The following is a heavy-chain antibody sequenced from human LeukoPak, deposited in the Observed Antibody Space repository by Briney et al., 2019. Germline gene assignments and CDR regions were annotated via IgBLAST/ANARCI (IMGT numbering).Heavy chain of an antibody. Sequence: AASLKISCKASGYSFTTYWIGWVRQMRPKGIEWMGIIFPGDSDTRYSPSFQGQVTISVDTSISTVYLQWSSLKASDTAMYFCATTTSGWGLGTLVTVSS. V-gene: IGHV5-51*01. CDR2: IFPGDSDT. D-gene: IGHD4-17*01. CDR3: ATTTSG. CDR1: GYSFTTYW. J-gene: IGHJ4*02.